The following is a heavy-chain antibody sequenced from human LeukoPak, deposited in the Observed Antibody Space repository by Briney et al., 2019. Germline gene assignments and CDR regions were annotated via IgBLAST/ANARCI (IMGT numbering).Heavy chain of an antibody. Sequence: PSETPSLTCTVSGYSISSGYYWGWIRQPPGKGLERIGSLYHSGSTYYNPSLKSRVTISVDTSKNQFSLKLSSVTAADTAVYYCARDRATTVTTGHFGYRGQGTLVTVSS. V-gene: IGHV4-38-2*02. CDR2: LYHSGST. CDR3: ARDRATTVTTGHFGY. D-gene: IGHD4-17*01. CDR1: GYSISSGYY. J-gene: IGHJ4*02.